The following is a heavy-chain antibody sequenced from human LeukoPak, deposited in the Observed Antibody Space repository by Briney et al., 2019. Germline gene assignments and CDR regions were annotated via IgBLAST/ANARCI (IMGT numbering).Heavy chain of an antibody. CDR3: ARFGWGSSTWCNGYSYDPIDY. Sequence: SETLSHTCTVSGGSISSYYWNWIRQPPGKGLEWIGYIYYSGSTNYNPSLKSRVTISVDTSKNQFSLKLSSVTAADTAVYYCARFGWGSSTWCNGYSYDPIDYWGQGTLVTVSS. CDR2: IYYSGST. J-gene: IGHJ4*02. CDR1: GGSISSYY. D-gene: IGHD5-18*01. V-gene: IGHV4-59*08.